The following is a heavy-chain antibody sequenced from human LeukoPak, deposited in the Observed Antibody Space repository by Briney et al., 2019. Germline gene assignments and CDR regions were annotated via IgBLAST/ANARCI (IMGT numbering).Heavy chain of an antibody. CDR1: GGTFSSYA. Sequence: GASVKVSCKASGGTFSSYAISWVRQAPGQGLEWMGGIIPIFGTANYAQKFQGRVTITADESTSTAYMELSSLRSEDTAVYYCARDVDGTYSGSYYFDYWGQGTLVTVSS. CDR2: IIPIFGTA. CDR3: ARDVDGTYSGSYYFDY. V-gene: IGHV1-69*13. J-gene: IGHJ4*02. D-gene: IGHD1-26*01.